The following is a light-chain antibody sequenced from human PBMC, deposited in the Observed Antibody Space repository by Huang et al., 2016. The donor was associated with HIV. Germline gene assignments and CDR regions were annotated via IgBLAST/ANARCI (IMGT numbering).Light chain of an antibody. J-gene: IGKJ4*01. CDR2: NAS. CDR3: QQRTQWLS. CDR1: QAVGNH. V-gene: IGKV3-11*01. Sequence: IVLTQSPATLSTSVWENLTLSCRASQAVGNHIAWYQQRSGQNPRLLIYNASYKAADISDKFSGSGSGTELTLSITDLQPEDGAVYFCQQRTQWLSFGGGTKVEMK.